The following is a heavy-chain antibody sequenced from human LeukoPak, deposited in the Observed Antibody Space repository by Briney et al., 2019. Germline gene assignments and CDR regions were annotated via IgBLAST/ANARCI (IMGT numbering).Heavy chain of an antibody. V-gene: IGHV3-21*01. CDR2: ISSSSSYI. Sequence: GGSLRLSCAASGFTFSSYSMNWVRQAPGKGLEWVSSISSSSSYIYYADSVKGRFTISRDNAKNSLYLQMNSLRAEDTAVYYCARVGQLVGGDAFDIWGQGTMVTVSS. J-gene: IGHJ3*02. D-gene: IGHD6-6*01. CDR3: ARVGQLVGGDAFDI. CDR1: GFTFSSYS.